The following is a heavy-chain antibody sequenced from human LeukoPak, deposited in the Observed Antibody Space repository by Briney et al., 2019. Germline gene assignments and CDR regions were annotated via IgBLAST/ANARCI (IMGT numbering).Heavy chain of an antibody. Sequence: GGSLRLSCAASGFSFSSYAMTWARQAPVKGLEWVSAISDDGTRTYYADSVKGRFTISRDNSKNTLYLEMSSLRVEDTAIYYCAKWPGGAMDYFDYWGQGTLVTVSS. CDR3: AKWPGGAMDYFDY. V-gene: IGHV3-23*01. CDR2: ISDDGTRT. D-gene: IGHD3-16*01. CDR1: GFSFSSYA. J-gene: IGHJ4*02.